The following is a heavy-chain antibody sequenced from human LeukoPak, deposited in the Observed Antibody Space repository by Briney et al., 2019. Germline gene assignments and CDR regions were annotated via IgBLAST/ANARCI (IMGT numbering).Heavy chain of an antibody. CDR2: ISSNGGST. CDR1: GFTFSSYA. D-gene: IGHD6-19*01. V-gene: IGHV3-64*04. CDR3: TRDKSSGCLD. J-gene: IGHJ4*02. Sequence: GGSLRLSCSASGFTFSSYAMHWVRQAPGKGLEYVSAISSNGGSTYYADSVKGRFTISRDNSKNTLYLQMNSLRAEDTAVYYCTRDKSSGCLDWGQGTLVTVSS.